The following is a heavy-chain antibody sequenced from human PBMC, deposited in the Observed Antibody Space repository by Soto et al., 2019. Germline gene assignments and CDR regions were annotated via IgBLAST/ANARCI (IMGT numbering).Heavy chain of an antibody. D-gene: IGHD2-2*01. CDR1: GYTFTDYS. CDR2: INGGNGKI. CDR3: ARVGCSSSICLFEGNYYYGMDV. V-gene: IGHV1-3*01. Sequence: ASVKVSCKASGYTFTDYSMHWVRQAPGQGLEWMGWINGGNGKIRYSQKFQGRVPITRDTSAKTAYMELSSLNSEDTAVYYCARVGCSSSICLFEGNYYYGMDVWGQGTTVTSP. J-gene: IGHJ6*02.